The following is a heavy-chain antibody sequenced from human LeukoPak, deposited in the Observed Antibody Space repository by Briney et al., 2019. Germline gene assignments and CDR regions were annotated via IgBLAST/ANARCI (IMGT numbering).Heavy chain of an antibody. CDR3: AKHYMGSYDNRGLDY. CDR1: GGSISSYY. CDR2: IYYSGST. D-gene: IGHD3-10*01. J-gene: IGHJ4*02. Sequence: SETLSLTCTVSGGSISSYYWSWIRQPPGKGLEWIGNIYYSGSTNYNPSLKSRVTISVDTSKNQFSLKLSSVTAADTAVYYCAKHYMGSYDNRGLDYWGQGTLVTVSS. V-gene: IGHV4-59*08.